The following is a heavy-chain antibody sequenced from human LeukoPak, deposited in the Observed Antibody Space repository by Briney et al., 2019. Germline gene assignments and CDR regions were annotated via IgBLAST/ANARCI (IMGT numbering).Heavy chain of an antibody. CDR2: ISYDGSNK. Sequence: GGSLRLSCAASGFTFSSYAMRWVRQAPGKGLEWVAVISYDGSNKYYADSVKGRFTISRDNSKNTLYLQMNSLRAEDTAVYYCASFSYYYGSGSPQDYFDYWGQGTLVTVSS. V-gene: IGHV3-30*04. CDR3: ASFSYYYGSGSPQDYFDY. J-gene: IGHJ4*02. CDR1: GFTFSSYA. D-gene: IGHD3-10*01.